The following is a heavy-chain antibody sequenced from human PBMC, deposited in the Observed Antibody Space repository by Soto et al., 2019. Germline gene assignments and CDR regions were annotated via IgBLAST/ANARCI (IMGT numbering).Heavy chain of an antibody. D-gene: IGHD6-6*01. Sequence: VSVKVSCKASGYTFTSYGISWVRQAPGQGLEWMGWISAYNGNTNYAQKLQGRVTMTTDTSTSTAYMELRSLRSDDTAVYYCARDSRYEYSSSPRGYWGQGTLVTVSS. CDR1: GYTFTSYG. CDR3: ARDSRYEYSSSPRGY. V-gene: IGHV1-18*01. CDR2: ISAYNGNT. J-gene: IGHJ4*02.